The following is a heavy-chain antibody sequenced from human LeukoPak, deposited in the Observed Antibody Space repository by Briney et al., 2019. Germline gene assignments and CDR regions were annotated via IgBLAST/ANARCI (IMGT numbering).Heavy chain of an antibody. V-gene: IGHV4-4*07. D-gene: IGHD4-17*01. J-gene: IGHJ6*03. CDR1: GDSISGFY. CDR3: ARGLPSYGDYVDYYFYMDV. CDR2: ISTSGST. Sequence: SETLSLTCTVSGDSISGFYWSWIRQPARKGLQWIGRISTSGSTNYTPSLKSRVTMSVDRSTNEFSLTVRSVTAADTALYYCARGLPSYGDYVDYYFYMDVWGKGTTVTVSS.